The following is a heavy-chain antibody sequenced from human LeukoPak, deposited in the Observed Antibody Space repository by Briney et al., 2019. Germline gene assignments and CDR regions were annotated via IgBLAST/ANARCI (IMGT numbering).Heavy chain of an antibody. D-gene: IGHD3-22*01. J-gene: IGHJ4*02. CDR3: ARSYDTSGYYYNFDY. CDR2: IHARGGT. V-gene: IGHV4-4*07. Sequence: SETLSLTCTVSGGSISSYYWSWIRQSDGKGLEWIGRIHARGGTDCNPSLKSRVTMSLDTSKNQFSLNLRSMTAADTAVYYCARSYDTSGYYYNFDYWGQGTLVTVSS. CDR1: GGSISSYY.